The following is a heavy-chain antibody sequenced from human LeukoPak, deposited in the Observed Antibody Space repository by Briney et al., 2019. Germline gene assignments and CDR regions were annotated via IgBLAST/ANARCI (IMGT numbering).Heavy chain of an antibody. Sequence: PGGSLRLSCAASGFIFSNYWMSWVRQAPGKGLEWVANIKQDGSEKYYVDSVRGRFTISRDNAKISLYLQVNSLRAEDTAVYYCARVLHSYDTSGPSDYWGQGSLVTVSS. D-gene: IGHD3-22*01. V-gene: IGHV3-7*01. CDR3: ARVLHSYDTSGPSDY. J-gene: IGHJ4*02. CDR2: IKQDGSEK. CDR1: GFIFSNYW.